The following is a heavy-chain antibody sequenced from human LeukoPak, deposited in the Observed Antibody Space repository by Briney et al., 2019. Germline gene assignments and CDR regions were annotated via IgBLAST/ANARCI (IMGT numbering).Heavy chain of an antibody. CDR1: GGSISSSSYY. V-gene: IGHV4-39*07. CDR3: AREHSSGYALDY. Sequence: SETLSLTCTVSGGSISSSSYYWGWIRQPPGKGLEWIGSIYYSGSTYYNPSLKSRVTISVDTSKNQFSLKLSSVTAADTAVYYCAREHSSGYALDYWGQGTLVTVSS. CDR2: IYYSGST. J-gene: IGHJ4*02. D-gene: IGHD3-22*01.